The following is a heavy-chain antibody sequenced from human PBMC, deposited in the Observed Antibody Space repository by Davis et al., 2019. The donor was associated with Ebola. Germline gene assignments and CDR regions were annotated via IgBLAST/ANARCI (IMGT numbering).Heavy chain of an antibody. Sequence: PSETLSLTCAVSGGSISSGGYYWSWIRQPPGKGLEWIGEINHSGSTNYNPSLKSRVTISVDTSKNQFSLKLSSVTAADTAVYYCARDPYDYWGQGTLVTVSS. J-gene: IGHJ4*02. CDR3: ARDPYDY. V-gene: IGHV4-34*01. CDR2: INHSGST. CDR1: GGSISSGGYY.